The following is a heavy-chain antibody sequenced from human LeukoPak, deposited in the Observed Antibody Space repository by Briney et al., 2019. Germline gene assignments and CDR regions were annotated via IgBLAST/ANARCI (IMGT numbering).Heavy chain of an antibody. D-gene: IGHD2-15*01. CDR2: IYYSGST. J-gene: IGHJ5*02. Sequence: SETLSLTRTVSGGSVSSGSYYWSWTRQPPGKGLEWIGYIYYSGSTNYNPSLKSRVTMSVDTSKNQFSLKLSSVTAADTAVYYCARVSGYCSGGSCSNWFDPWGQGTLVTVSS. CDR3: ARVSGYCSGGSCSNWFDP. V-gene: IGHV4-61*01. CDR1: GGSVSSGSYY.